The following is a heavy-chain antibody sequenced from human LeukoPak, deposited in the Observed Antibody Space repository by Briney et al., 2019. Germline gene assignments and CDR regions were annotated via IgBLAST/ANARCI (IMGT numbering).Heavy chain of an antibody. CDR2: INWKTGNG. V-gene: IGHV3-9*01. D-gene: IGHD5-24*01. J-gene: IGHJ2*01. CDR1: GFTFDDYA. Sequence: GGSLRLSCAVSGFTFDDYAMHWVRQAPGRGLEWVSGINWKTGNGIYADSVKGRFTISRDNAKNSLYLQMSSLRAEDTALYYCTRRAARWQFDLWGRGTLLTVSS. CDR3: TRRAARWQFDL.